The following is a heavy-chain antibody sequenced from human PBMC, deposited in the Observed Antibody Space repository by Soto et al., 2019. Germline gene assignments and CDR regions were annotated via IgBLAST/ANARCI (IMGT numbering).Heavy chain of an antibody. J-gene: IGHJ3*02. CDR1: GFIFSSYA. CDR2: ISGSGGST. V-gene: IGHV3-23*01. CDR3: AKDTFSSGWYGAFDI. Sequence: GALRLSCAASGFIFSSYAMSWVRQAPGKGLEWVSAISGSGGSTYYADSVKGRFTISRDNSKNTLYLQMNSLRAEDTAVCYCAKDTFSSGWYGAFDIWGQGTMVTVSS. D-gene: IGHD6-19*01.